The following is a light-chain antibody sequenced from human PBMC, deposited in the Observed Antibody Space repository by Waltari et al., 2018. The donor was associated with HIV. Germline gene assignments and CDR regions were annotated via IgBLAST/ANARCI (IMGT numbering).Light chain of an antibody. Sequence: DIQMTQSPSSLSASVGDRVTITCRASQAISNSLAWYQPKPGKAPKLLLYAASRLESGVPSRFSGSRSGTDFALTISSLQPEDFAVYYCQQYFSPPPLTFGGGTKVEIK. CDR3: QQYFSPPPLT. V-gene: IGKV1-NL1*01. CDR1: QAISNS. CDR2: AAS. J-gene: IGKJ4*01.